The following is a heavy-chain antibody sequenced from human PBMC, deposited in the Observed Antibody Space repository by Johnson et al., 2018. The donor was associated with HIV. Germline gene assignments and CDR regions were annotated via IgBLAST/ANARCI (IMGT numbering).Heavy chain of an antibody. CDR1: GFTFSSYD. J-gene: IGHJ3*02. V-gene: IGHV3-13*05. CDR3: ARDSVGARGAFDI. D-gene: IGHD1-26*01. CDR2: IGTAGDP. Sequence: EVQLVESGGGLVQPGGSLRLSCAASGFTFSSYDMHWVRQATGKGLEWVSAIGTAGDPYYPGSVKGRFTISRENAKNSLYLQMNSLRAEDTALYYCARDSVGARGAFDIWGQGTMVTVSS.